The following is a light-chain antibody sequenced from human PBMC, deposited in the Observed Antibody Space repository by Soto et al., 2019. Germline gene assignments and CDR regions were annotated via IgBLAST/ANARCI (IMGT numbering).Light chain of an antibody. Sequence: EIVLTQSPATLSLSPGERATLSCRARQSVSTYLAWYQQKAGQAPRLLIYEASKRATDIPARFSGSGSGTDFTLTISSLEPEDFAVYYCQHYNSYSEAFGQGTKVEL. V-gene: IGKV3-11*01. CDR2: EAS. J-gene: IGKJ1*01. CDR1: QSVSTY. CDR3: QHYNSYSEA.